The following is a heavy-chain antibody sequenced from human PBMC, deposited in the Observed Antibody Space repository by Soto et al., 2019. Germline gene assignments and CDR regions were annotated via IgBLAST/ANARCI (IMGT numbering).Heavy chain of an antibody. CDR2: IYHSGNT. CDR3: VRVVWGVPAPGTSGWFDP. Sequence: ASETLSLTCAVSGDSISGSNWWSWVRQSPGKGLEWIGEIYHSGNTNYNPSLKGRATISVDKSKNQFSLRLNSVTAADTAVYYCVRVVWGVPAPGTSGWFDPWGQGTLVTVSS. CDR1: GDSISGSNW. V-gene: IGHV4-4*02. D-gene: IGHD6-13*01. J-gene: IGHJ5*02.